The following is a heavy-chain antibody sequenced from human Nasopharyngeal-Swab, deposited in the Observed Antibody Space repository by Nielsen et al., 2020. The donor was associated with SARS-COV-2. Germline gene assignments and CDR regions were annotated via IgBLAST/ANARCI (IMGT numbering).Heavy chain of an antibody. CDR2: INAGKGNT. D-gene: IGHD6-19*01. CDR1: GYTLSTYA. V-gene: IGHV1-3*01. J-gene: IGHJ4*02. Sequence: ASVKVSCKASGYTLSTYAMYWVRQAPGQRLEFMGWINAGKGNTIYSQKFQGRVRISRDTSANTVYMELNRLRSEDTAVYYCARVPAVAASRIDYWGQGTLVTVSS. CDR3: ARVPAVAASRIDY.